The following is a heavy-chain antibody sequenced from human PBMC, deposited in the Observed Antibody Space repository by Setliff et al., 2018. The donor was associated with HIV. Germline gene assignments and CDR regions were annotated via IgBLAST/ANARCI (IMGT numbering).Heavy chain of an antibody. D-gene: IGHD3-10*01. CDR2: IFYSGTT. CDR3: ARERSALLWKNWFDP. J-gene: IGHJ5*02. Sequence: PSETLSLTCTVSGGSINSYYWGWIRQPPGKGLEWIGYIFYSGTTSYNPSLKSRVTISVDTSKNQFSLKLSSVTAADTAVYYCARERSALLWKNWFDPWGQGTLVTVSS. CDR1: GGSINSYY. V-gene: IGHV4-59*12.